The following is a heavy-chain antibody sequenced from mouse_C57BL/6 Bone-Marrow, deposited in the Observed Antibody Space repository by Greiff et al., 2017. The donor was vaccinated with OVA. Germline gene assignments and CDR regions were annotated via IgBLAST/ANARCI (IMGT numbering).Heavy chain of an antibody. J-gene: IGHJ3*01. V-gene: IGHV10-3*01. CDR3: VRENGGAGFAY. D-gene: IGHD6-1*01. CDR1: GFTFNTYA. CDR2: IRRKSSNYAT. Sequence: EVQLVESGGGLVQPKGSLKLSCAASGFTFNTYAMHWVRQAPGKGLEWVARIRRKSSNYATYYADSVKDRFTISREDSQSMPYLQMNNRKAEDTAMYYCVRENGGAGFAYWGQGTLVTVSA.